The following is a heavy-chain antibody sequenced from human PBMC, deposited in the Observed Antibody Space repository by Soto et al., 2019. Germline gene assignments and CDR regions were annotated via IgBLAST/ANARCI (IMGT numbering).Heavy chain of an antibody. V-gene: IGHV1-69*13. J-gene: IGHJ4*02. CDR2: IIPIFGTA. CDR3: TTGLATAVYYFDY. D-gene: IGHD6-13*01. CDR1: GGTFSSYA. Sequence: GALVKVSCKASGGTFSSYAISWVRQAPGQGLEWMGGIIPIFGTANYAQKFQGRVTITADESTSTAYMELSSLRSEDTAVYYCTTGLATAVYYFDYWGRGTLVTVSS.